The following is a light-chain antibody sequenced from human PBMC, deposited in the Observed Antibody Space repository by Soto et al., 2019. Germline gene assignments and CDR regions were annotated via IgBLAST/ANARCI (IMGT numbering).Light chain of an antibody. Sequence: EIVLTQSPGTLSLSPGERATLSCRDSQSVSSNLLAWYQEKPGRAPRVXIYGASNRASGIPARFSGGGAGTDCTRTIDTLEPEDFEIDYCQHRYNWPLTFGAGTKVDIK. CDR1: QSVSSN. CDR3: QHRYNWPLT. J-gene: IGKJ4*01. CDR2: GAS. V-gene: IGKV3-11*01.